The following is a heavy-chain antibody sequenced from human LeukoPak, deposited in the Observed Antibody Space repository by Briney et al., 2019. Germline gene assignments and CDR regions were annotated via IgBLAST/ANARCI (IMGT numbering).Heavy chain of an antibody. D-gene: IGHD6-13*01. CDR2: IYYSGST. J-gene: IGHJ4*02. CDR3: ASDLIADIPIYDY. Sequence: PSETLSLTCTVSGGSISSSSYYWGWIRQPPGKGLEWIGSIYYSGSTYYNPSLKSRVTISVDTSKNQFSLKLSSVTAADTAVYYCASDLIADIPIYDYWGQGTLVTVSS. CDR1: GGSISSSSYY. V-gene: IGHV4-39*01.